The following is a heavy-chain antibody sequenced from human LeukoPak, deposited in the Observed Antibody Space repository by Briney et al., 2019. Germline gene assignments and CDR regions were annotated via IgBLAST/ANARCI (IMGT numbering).Heavy chain of an antibody. V-gene: IGHV3-30*02. CDR1: GFTFSTYG. J-gene: IGHJ4*02. D-gene: IGHD3-9*01. CDR3: ARPDWLLFAGLDY. Sequence: GGSLRLSCAASGFTFSTYGMHWVRQAPGKGLEWVAFIRYDGSNKYYADSVKGRFTISRDNAKNSLYLQMNSLRAEDTAVYYCARPDWLLFAGLDYWGQGTLVTVSS. CDR2: IRYDGSNK.